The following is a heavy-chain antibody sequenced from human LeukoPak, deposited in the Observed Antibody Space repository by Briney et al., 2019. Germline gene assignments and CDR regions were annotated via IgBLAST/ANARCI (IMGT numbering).Heavy chain of an antibody. CDR1: GGSFSGYY. CDR2: IYHSGST. D-gene: IGHD3-10*01. CDR3: ARDSGTTGEVKFDP. Sequence: PSETLSLTCAVYGGSFSGYYWSWIRQPPGKGLEWIGEIYHSGSTNYNPSLKSRVTMSVDKSKNQFSLKLSSVTAADTAVYYCARDSGTTGEVKFDPWGQGTLVTVSS. V-gene: IGHV4-34*01. J-gene: IGHJ5*02.